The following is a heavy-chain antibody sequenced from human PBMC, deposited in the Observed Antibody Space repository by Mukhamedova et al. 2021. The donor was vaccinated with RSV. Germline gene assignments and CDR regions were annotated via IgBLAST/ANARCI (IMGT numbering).Heavy chain of an antibody. D-gene: IGHD4-17*01. CDR2: ISYDGSNK. V-gene: IGHV3-30*04. CDR3: ARVPDYGDYYYGMDV. J-gene: IGHJ6*02. Sequence: VRQAPGKGLEWVAVISYDGSNKYYADSVKGRFTISRDNSKNTLYLQMNSLRAEDTAVYYCARVPDYGDYYYGMDVWGQGTTVTAS.